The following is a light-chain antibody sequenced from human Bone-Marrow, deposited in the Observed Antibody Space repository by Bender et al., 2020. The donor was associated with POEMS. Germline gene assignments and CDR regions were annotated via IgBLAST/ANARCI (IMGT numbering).Light chain of an antibody. CDR2: EVS. Sequence: QSALTQPRSVSGSPGQTVTITCTGASSDVGAYNLVSWYQQHPGKAPKLMIYEVSKRPSGVSSRLSGSKSDNTASLTISGLQTEDEADFYCCSYADSSIWVFGGGTKLAVL. CDR3: CSYADSSIWV. CDR1: SSDVGAYNL. V-gene: IGLV2-23*02. J-gene: IGLJ3*02.